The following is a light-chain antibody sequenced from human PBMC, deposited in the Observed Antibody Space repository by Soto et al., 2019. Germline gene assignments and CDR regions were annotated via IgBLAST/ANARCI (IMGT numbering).Light chain of an antibody. CDR1: NSDIGVYNY. CDR3: SSFTTSTVVV. J-gene: IGLJ2*01. Sequence: QSALTQPRSVSGSPGQSITISCTGTNSDIGVYNYVSWYQQHPGKAPILLIYEVTHRPSGISSRFSGSKSGNTASLTISGLQTDDEASYFCSSFTTSTVVVFGGGTKLTVL. V-gene: IGLV2-14*01. CDR2: EVT.